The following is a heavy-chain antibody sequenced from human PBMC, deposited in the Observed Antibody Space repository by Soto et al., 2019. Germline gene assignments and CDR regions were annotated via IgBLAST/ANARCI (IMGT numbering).Heavy chain of an antibody. CDR3: ARVKAHILSSGRYGGDAI. Sequence: EVQLLESGGGLVQPGGSLRLSCAASGFTFSTYAMSWVRQAPGKGLEWVATIRGSGGNTHYADSVKGRFTTSRDNTENTVYLQMNSLRDEDTAVYYCARVKAHILSSGRYGGDAIWGHGTMVTVSS. CDR2: IRGSGGNT. D-gene: IGHD6-19*01. J-gene: IGHJ3*02. CDR1: GFTFSTYA. V-gene: IGHV3-23*01.